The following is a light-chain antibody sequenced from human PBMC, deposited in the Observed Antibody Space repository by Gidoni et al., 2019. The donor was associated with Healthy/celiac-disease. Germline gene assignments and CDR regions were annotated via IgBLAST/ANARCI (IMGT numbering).Light chain of an antibody. Sequence: QSALTQPASVSGSPGQSITISCTGTSSDVGSYNLGSWYQQHPGKAPKLMIYEGSKRPSGVSNRFSGSKSGNTASLTISGLQAEDEADYYCCSYTQGVFGGGTKLTVL. J-gene: IGLJ2*01. CDR2: EGS. CDR1: SSDVGSYNL. V-gene: IGLV2-23*01. CDR3: CSYTQGV.